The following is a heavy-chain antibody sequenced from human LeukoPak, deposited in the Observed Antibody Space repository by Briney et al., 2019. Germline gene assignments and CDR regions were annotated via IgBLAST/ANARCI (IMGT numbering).Heavy chain of an antibody. V-gene: IGHV1-69*13. CDR2: IIPIFGTA. CDR1: GGTFSSYA. D-gene: IGHD3-22*01. CDR3: ARVVVVITNGISDI. J-gene: IGHJ3*02. Sequence: GASVKVSCKASGGTFSSYAISWVRQAPGQGLEWMGGIIPIFGTANYAQKFQGRVTITADESTSTAYMELSSLRSEDTAMYYCARVVVVITNGISDIWGQGTMVIVSS.